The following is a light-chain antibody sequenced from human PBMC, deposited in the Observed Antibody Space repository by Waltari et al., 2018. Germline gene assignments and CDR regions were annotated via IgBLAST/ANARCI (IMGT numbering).Light chain of an antibody. CDR1: QTISSW. Sequence: DIQMTQSPSTLSASVGHRVTTTGRARQTISSWLAWYQQKAGKAPKLLIYDASTLESGVPSRFSGSGSGTEFTLTISSLHPDDFATYYCQQYDSFSYTFGQGTKLEIK. CDR2: DAS. V-gene: IGKV1-5*01. CDR3: QQYDSFSYT. J-gene: IGKJ2*01.